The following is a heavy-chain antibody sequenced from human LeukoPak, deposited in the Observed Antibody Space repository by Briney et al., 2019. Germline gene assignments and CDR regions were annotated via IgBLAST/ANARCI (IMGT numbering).Heavy chain of an antibody. CDR1: GYTFTSYA. V-gene: IGHV7-4-1*02. CDR2: INTNTGNP. Sequence: ASVKVSCKASGYTFTSYAMNWVRQAPGQGLEWMGWINTNTGNPTYARGFTGRFVFSLDTSVSTAYLQISSLKAEDTAVYYCAREAPTERTRYNWNYDPRDNWFDPWGQGTLVTVSS. D-gene: IGHD1-7*01. J-gene: IGHJ5*02. CDR3: AREAPTERTRYNWNYDPRDNWFDP.